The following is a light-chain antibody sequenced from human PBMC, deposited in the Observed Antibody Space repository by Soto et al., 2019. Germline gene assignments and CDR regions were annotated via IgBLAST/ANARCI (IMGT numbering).Light chain of an antibody. V-gene: IGLV2-14*01. CDR1: SSDVGGYNY. CDR3: SSYTSSSTYV. Sequence: QSGLTQPASVSGSPGQSITISCTGTSSDVGGYNYVSWYQQHPGKAPKLMIYAVSNRPSGVSNRFSGCKSGNTASLTISGLQAEDEADYYCSSYTSSSTYVFGTGTKVTVL. J-gene: IGLJ1*01. CDR2: AVS.